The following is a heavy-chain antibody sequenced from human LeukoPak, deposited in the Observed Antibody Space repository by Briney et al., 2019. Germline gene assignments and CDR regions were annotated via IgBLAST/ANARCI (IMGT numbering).Heavy chain of an antibody. CDR1: GFTFSNYG. J-gene: IGHJ6*03. Sequence: GGSLRLSCAASGFTFSNYGIHWVRQAPGKGLEWVAFIRYDGSDKYYADSVKGRFTISRDNAKNSLYLQMNNLRAEDTALYHCARAGSSSWAAYYYYMDVWGKGTTVTVSS. D-gene: IGHD6-6*01. CDR3: ARAGSSSWAAYYYYMDV. CDR2: IRYDGSDK. V-gene: IGHV3-30*02.